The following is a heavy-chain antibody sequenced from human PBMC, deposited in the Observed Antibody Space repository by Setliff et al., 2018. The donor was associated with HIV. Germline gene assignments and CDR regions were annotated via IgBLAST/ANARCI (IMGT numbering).Heavy chain of an antibody. J-gene: IGHJ4*02. V-gene: IGHV4-61*02. CDR2: IHIGGNT. CDR3: ATERWLYQNFDS. D-gene: IGHD3-16*01. CDR1: GGSINSGIYY. Sequence: SETLSLTCTVSGGSINSGIYYWTWIRQPAGRGLEWLGRIHIGGNTNYNPSLKSRVTMSVDTSKNQFSLNLNSVTATDTAIYYCATERWLYQNFDSWGQGTQVTVSS.